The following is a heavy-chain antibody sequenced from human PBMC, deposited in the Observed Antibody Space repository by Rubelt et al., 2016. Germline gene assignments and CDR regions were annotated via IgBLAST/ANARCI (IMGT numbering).Heavy chain of an antibody. CDR2: IYSGGST. CDR1: TVSSNY. D-gene: IGHD2-8*01. V-gene: IGHV3-53*04. J-gene: IGHJ4*02. Sequence: TVSSNYMSWVRQAPGKGLEWVSVIYSGGSTYYADSVKGRFTISRHNSKDTLYLQMNSLRAEDTAVYYCARARTGYCTNGVCSIDYWGQGTLVTVSS. CDR3: ARARTGYCTNGVCSIDY.